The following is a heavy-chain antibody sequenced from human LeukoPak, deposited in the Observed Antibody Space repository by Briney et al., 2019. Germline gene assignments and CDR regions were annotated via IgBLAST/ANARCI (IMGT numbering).Heavy chain of an antibody. CDR1: GGSISSGGYS. Sequence: SETLSLTCAVSGGSISSGGYSWSWIRQPPGKGLEWIGYIYHSGSTYYNPSLKSRVTISVDRSKNQFSLKLSSVTAADAAVYYCARASGHALLDYWGQGTLVTVSS. V-gene: IGHV4-30-2*01. CDR3: ARASGHALLDY. CDR2: IYHSGST. D-gene: IGHD1-26*01. J-gene: IGHJ4*02.